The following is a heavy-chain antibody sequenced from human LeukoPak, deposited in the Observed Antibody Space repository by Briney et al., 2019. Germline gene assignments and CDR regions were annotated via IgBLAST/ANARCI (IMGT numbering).Heavy chain of an antibody. J-gene: IGHJ4*02. CDR1: GGSFSGYY. V-gene: IGHV4-34*01. Sequence: KPSETLSLTCAVYGGSFSGYYWSWIRQPPGKGLEWIGEINHSGSTNYNPSLKSRVTISVDTSKNQFSLKLSSVTAADTAVYYCARTYTGTYFDNWGQGTLVTVSS. CDR3: ARTYTGTYFDN. D-gene: IGHD1-1*01. CDR2: INHSGST.